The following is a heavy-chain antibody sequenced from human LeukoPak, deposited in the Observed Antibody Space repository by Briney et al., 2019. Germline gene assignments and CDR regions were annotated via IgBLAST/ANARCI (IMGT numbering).Heavy chain of an antibody. D-gene: IGHD3-22*01. V-gene: IGHV1-69*01. CDR1: GGTFSSYA. Sequence: GASVKVSCKASGGTFSSYAISWVRQAPGQGLEWMGGIIPIFGTANYAQKFQGRVTITADESTSTAYMELSSLGSEDTAVYYCARYYYDSSGYYYVNVEKAYYFDYWGQGTLVTVSS. CDR3: ARYYYDSSGYYYVNVEKAYYFDY. CDR2: IIPIFGTA. J-gene: IGHJ4*02.